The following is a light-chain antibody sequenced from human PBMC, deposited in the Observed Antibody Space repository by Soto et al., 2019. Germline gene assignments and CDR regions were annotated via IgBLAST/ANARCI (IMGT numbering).Light chain of an antibody. CDR2: EVS. CDR1: SSDVGGYNY. V-gene: IGLV2-14*01. CDR3: SSYTSSSIDYV. Sequence: QSALTQPASVSGSPGQSITISCTGTSSDVGGYNYVSWYQQHPGKAPKLMIYEVSNRPSGVSNRFSGSKSGNTASLTISGLQAEDEADYYCSSYTSSSIDYVFGAWTKLTVL. J-gene: IGLJ1*01.